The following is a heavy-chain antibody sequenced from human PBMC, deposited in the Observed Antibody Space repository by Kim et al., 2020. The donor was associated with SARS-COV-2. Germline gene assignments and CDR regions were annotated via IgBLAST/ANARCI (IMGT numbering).Heavy chain of an antibody. D-gene: IGHD6-13*01. V-gene: IGHV3-23*01. Sequence: YYADSVKGRFTISRDNSKNTLYRQMNSLRAEDTAVYYCAKAFIAGVAFDYWGQGTLVTVSS. J-gene: IGHJ4*02. CDR3: AKAFIAGVAFDY.